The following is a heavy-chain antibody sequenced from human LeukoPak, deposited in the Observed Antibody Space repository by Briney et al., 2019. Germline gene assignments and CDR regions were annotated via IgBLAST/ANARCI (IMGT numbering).Heavy chain of an antibody. J-gene: IGHJ4*02. Sequence: SETLSLTCTVSGESIGGFYWTWIRQPPGKGLEWIGYIYYSGRTNYNPSLKSRVTISVDTSKTQFSLKLSSVTAADTAVYYCARGVVIAPQTFDYWGQGTLVTVSS. V-gene: IGHV4-59*01. CDR1: GESIGGFY. CDR3: ARGVVIAPQTFDY. CDR2: IYYSGRT. D-gene: IGHD2-21*01.